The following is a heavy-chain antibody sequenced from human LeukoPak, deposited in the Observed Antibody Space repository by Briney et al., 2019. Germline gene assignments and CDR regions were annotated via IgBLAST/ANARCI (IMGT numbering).Heavy chain of an antibody. V-gene: IGHV4-4*07. CDR2: IYTSGST. D-gene: IGHD6-19*01. CDR3: ARGGAVEGRIAFDI. J-gene: IGHJ3*02. Sequence: PSETLSLICSVSGDSIDTYYWSWIRQPAGKGLEWIGRIYTSGSTNYNPSLKSRVTISLDKSKNQFSLNLSSMTAADTALYYCARGGAVEGRIAFDIWGQGTMVTVSS. CDR1: GDSIDTYY.